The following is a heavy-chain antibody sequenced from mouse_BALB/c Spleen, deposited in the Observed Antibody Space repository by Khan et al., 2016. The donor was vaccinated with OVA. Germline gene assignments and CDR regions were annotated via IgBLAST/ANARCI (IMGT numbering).Heavy chain of an antibody. CDR2: IWSDGST. D-gene: IGHD2-10*01. Sequence: VQLQESGPGLVAPSQSLSITCTISGFSLTNYGVHCVRQPPGKGLEWLAVIWSDGSTTYNSALKSRLTITKDNSKSQVFLKMNSLQTDDTAIYFCARQPYYHYNVMDYWGQGTSVTVSS. V-gene: IGHV2-6-1*01. CDR1: GFSLTNYG. J-gene: IGHJ4*01. CDR3: ARQPYYHYNVMDY.